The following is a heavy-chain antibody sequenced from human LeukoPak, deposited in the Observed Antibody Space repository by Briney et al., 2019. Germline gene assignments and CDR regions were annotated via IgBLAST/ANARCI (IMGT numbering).Heavy chain of an antibody. D-gene: IGHD6-19*01. CDR1: GGTFSSYA. V-gene: IGHV1-69*04. CDR3: ARDVAVAGTLEKNWFDP. CDR2: IIPILGIA. Sequence: VALVKVSCKASGGTFSSYAISWVRQAPGQGLEWMGRIIPILGIANYAQKFQGRVTITADKSTSTAYMELSSLRSEDTAVYYCARDVAVAGTLEKNWFDPWGQGTLVTVSS. J-gene: IGHJ5*02.